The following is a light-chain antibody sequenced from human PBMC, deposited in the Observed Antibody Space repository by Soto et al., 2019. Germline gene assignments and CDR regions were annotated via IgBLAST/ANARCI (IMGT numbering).Light chain of an antibody. CDR2: AAS. CDR3: QQSYSTPQT. CDR1: QSISSY. Sequence: DIQMTQSPSSLSASVGDRVTITCRASQSISSYLNWYQQKPGKAPKLLIYAASSLQSGVPSRFSRSGSETDFALTISSLQPEDFATYYCQQSYSTPQTFGQGTELDIK. J-gene: IGKJ1*01. V-gene: IGKV1-39*01.